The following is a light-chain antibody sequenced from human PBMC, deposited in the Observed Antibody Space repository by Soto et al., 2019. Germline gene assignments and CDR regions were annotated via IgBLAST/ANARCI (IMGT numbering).Light chain of an antibody. Sequence: EIVLTQSPGTLSLSPGERATLSCRASQSVSSSYLAWYQQKPGQAPRLLIYGASSRATGIPDRFSGSGSVTDFTLTISRLEPEDFAVYYCQQYGSSPTWTFDQGTKVEIK. CDR2: GAS. CDR1: QSVSSSY. V-gene: IGKV3-20*01. CDR3: QQYGSSPTWT. J-gene: IGKJ1*01.